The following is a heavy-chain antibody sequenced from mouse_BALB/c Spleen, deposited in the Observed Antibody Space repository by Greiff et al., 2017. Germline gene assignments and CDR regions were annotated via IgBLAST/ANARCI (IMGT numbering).Heavy chain of an antibody. V-gene: IGHV5-6-4*01. D-gene: IGHD1-1*01. CDR2: ISSGGSYT. CDR3: TRDEYYGTSYYFDY. J-gene: IGHJ2*01. CDR1: GFTFSSYT. Sequence: EVKLVESGGGLVKPGGSLKLSCAASGFTFSSYTMSWVRQTPEKRLEWVATISSGGSYTYYPDSVKGRFTISRDNAKNTLYLQMRSLKSEDTAMYYCTRDEYYGTSYYFDYWGQGTTLTVSS.